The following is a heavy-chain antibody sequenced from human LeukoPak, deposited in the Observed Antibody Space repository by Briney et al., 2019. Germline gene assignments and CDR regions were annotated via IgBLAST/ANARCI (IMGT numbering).Heavy chain of an antibody. CDR2: ISYDGSNK. D-gene: IGHD3-22*01. CDR1: GFTFSSYA. J-gene: IGHJ4*02. Sequence: PGGSLRLSCAASGFTFSSYAMHWVRQAPGKGLEWVAVISYDGSNKYYADSVKGRFTISRDNSKNTLYLQMNSLRAEDTAVYYCARVEDYYDSSGPLGDYWGQGTLVTVSS. V-gene: IGHV3-30-3*01. CDR3: ARVEDYYDSSGPLGDY.